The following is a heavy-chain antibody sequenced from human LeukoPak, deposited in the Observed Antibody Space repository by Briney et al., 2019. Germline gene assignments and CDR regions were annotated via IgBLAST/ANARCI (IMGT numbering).Heavy chain of an antibody. Sequence: GGSLRLSCATSGFNFSRYSLNWVRQAPGKGLEWVSSISSSSSYIYYADSVKGRFTISRDNAKNSLYLQMNSLRAEDTAVYYCAELGITMIGGVWGKGTTVTISS. CDR3: AELGITMIGGV. V-gene: IGHV3-21*01. CDR1: GFNFSRYS. D-gene: IGHD3-10*02. CDR2: ISSSSSYI. J-gene: IGHJ6*04.